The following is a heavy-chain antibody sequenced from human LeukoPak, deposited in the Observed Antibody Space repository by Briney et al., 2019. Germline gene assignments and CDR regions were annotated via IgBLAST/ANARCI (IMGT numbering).Heavy chain of an antibody. CDR3: ARPTGQGSGWYSDGMDV. CDR2: ISYDGSNK. D-gene: IGHD6-19*01. Sequence: GRSLRLSCAASGFTFSSYAMHWVRQAPGKGLEWVAAISYDGSNKYYVDSVKGRFTISRDNSKNTLYLQMNSLRAEDTAVYYCARPTGQGSGWYSDGMDVWGQGTTVTVSS. V-gene: IGHV3-30-3*01. CDR1: GFTFSSYA. J-gene: IGHJ6*02.